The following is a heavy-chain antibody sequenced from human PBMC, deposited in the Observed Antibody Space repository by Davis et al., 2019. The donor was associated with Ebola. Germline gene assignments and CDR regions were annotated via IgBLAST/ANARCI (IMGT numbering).Heavy chain of an antibody. J-gene: IGHJ6*02. CDR1: GYTFTSYA. V-gene: IGHV1-3*01. CDR2: INAGNGNT. D-gene: IGHD2-15*01. Sequence: ASVKVSCKAPGYTFTSYAMHWVRQAPGQRLEWMGWINAGNGNTKYSQKFQGRVTMTRNTSISTAYMELSSLRSEDTAVYYCARSLRKRNIVVVVYYYGMDVWGQGTTVTVSS. CDR3: ARSLRKRNIVVVVYYYGMDV.